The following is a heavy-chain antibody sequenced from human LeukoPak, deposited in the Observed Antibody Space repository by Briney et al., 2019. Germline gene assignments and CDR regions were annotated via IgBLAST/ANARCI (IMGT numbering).Heavy chain of an antibody. D-gene: IGHD1-26*01. J-gene: IGHJ4*02. CDR2: ISYDGSNK. V-gene: IGHV3-30-3*01. CDR3: ARDIGQY. Sequence: PGRSLRLSCAASGFTFSSYAMHWVRQAPGKGLEWVAVISYDGSNKYYVDSVKGRFTISRDNSKNTLYLQMNSLRAEDTAVYYCARDIGQYWGQGTLVTVSS. CDR1: GFTFSSYA.